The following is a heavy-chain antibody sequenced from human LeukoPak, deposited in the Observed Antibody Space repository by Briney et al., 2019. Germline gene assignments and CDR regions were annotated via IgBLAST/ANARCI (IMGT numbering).Heavy chain of an antibody. Sequence: SETLSLTCAVYGGSFSGYYWSWLRQPPGKGLEWIGEINHSGSTNYNPSLKSRVAISVDTSKNQFSLKLSSVTAADTAVYYCARGRPRRAGYCSGGSCPYNWCDPWGQGTLVTVSS. J-gene: IGHJ5*02. V-gene: IGHV4-34*01. CDR2: INHSGST. CDR1: GGSFSGYY. D-gene: IGHD2-15*01. CDR3: ARGRPRRAGYCSGGSCPYNWCDP.